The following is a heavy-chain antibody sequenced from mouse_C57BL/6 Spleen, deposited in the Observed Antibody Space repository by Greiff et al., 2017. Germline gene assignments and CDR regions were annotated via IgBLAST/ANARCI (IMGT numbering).Heavy chain of an antibody. J-gene: IGHJ4*01. D-gene: IGHD2-2*01. CDR1: GYTFTSYW. V-gene: IGHV1-50*01. CDR2: IDPSDSYT. CDR3: ARGGYDRGKAMDY. Sequence: QVQLQQPGAELVKPGASVKLSCKASGYTFTSYWMQWVKQRPGQGLEWIGEIDPSDSYTNYNQKFKGKATLTVDTSSSTAYMPLSSLTSEDSAVYYCARGGYDRGKAMDYWGQGTSVTVSS.